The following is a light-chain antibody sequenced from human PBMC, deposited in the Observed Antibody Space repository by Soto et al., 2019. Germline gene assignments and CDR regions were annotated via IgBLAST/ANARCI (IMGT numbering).Light chain of an antibody. CDR2: EVS. CDR1: SSDVGGYTY. CDR3: TSYTTSSTYV. J-gene: IGLJ1*01. V-gene: IGLV2-14*01. Sequence: QSVLTQPDSVSGSPGQSITISCTGTSSDVGGYTYVSWYQQHPGKAPNLMIYEVSNRPSGVSNRFSGSKSDNTASLTISGLQAEDEADYYCTSYTTSSTYVFGTGTKVTVL.